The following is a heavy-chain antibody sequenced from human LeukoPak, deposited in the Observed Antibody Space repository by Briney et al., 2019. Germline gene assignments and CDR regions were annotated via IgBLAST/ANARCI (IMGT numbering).Heavy chain of an antibody. J-gene: IGHJ4*02. D-gene: IGHD3-22*01. CDR3: ARELYYYDSSGYYLGDY. CDR2: ISSSSSYI. V-gene: IGHV3-21*04. CDR1: GFTFSSYS. Sequence: GGSLRLSCAASGFTFSSYSTNWVRQAPGKGLEWVSSISSSSSYIYYADSVKGRFTISRDNAKNTLYLQMNSLRAEDTAVYYCARELYYYDSSGYYLGDYWGQGTLVTVSS.